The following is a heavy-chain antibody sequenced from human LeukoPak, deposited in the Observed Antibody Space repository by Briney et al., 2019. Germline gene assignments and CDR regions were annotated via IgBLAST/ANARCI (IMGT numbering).Heavy chain of an antibody. Sequence: GASVKVSCKASGYIFSSYYMHWVRQAPGQGLEWMGIINPGGGSTSYAQKFQGRVTMTRDTSTSTVYMELSSLRSEDTAVYYCARDSPISGSYYGGLGYWGQGTLVTVSS. CDR2: INPGGGST. CDR1: GYIFSSYY. CDR3: ARDSPISGSYYGGLGY. J-gene: IGHJ4*02. V-gene: IGHV1-46*01. D-gene: IGHD1-26*01.